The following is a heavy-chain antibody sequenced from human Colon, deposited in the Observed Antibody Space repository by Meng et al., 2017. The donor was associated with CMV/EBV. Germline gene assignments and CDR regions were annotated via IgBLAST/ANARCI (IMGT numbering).Heavy chain of an antibody. J-gene: IGHJ1*01. CDR3: GRAGARGVPIDV. CDR1: GGSISGHY. D-gene: IGHD3-10*01. V-gene: IGHV4-4*07. CDR2: IYSNGRI. Sequence: QVKLQEPGPGLVKPSETLSLTCTVSGGSISGHYWTWIRRPAGEGLQWLGRIYSNGRIDENYSLRSRVTISVDTSKNQLSLRLTSVTAADTAVYYCGRAGARGVPIDVWGRGTLVTVSS.